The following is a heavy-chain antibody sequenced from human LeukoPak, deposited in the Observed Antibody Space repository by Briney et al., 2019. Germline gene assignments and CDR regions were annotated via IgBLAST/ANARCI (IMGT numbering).Heavy chain of an antibody. CDR1: GDSISSGGYS. V-gene: IGHV4-30-2*01. Sequence: SETLSLTCAVSGDSISSGGYSWSWIRQPPEKGLEWIGYIYHSGSTYYNPSLKSRVTISVDRSKNQFSLKLSSVTAADTAVYYCARVGMVRGVIFFDYWGQGTLVTVSS. D-gene: IGHD3-10*01. CDR3: ARVGMVRGVIFFDY. CDR2: IYHSGST. J-gene: IGHJ4*02.